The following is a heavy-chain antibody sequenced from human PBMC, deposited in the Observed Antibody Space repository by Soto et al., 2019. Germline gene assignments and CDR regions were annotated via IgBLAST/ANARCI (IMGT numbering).Heavy chain of an antibody. CDR2: IYPADSNS. V-gene: IGHV5-51*01. CDR1: GYSFTSYL. D-gene: IGHD1-26*01. CDR3: PRLGPSTFDY. J-gene: IGHJ4*02. Sequence: GESLKSSCKGSGYSFTSYLIDWVRQITGKGLEWMGSIYPADSNSRYRPSFQGQVTFSADKSIATVYLQWSNLKASDTGMYDRPRLGPSTFDYWDQGTLVTVSS.